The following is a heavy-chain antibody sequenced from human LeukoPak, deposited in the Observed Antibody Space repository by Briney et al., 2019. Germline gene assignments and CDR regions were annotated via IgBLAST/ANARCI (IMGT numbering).Heavy chain of an antibody. V-gene: IGHV1-3*01. CDR2: INAGNGNT. D-gene: IGHD1-26*01. CDR1: GYTFTSYA. CDR3: ARFRGSYYAYDY. J-gene: IGHJ4*02. Sequence: ASVTVSCKASGYTFTSYAMHWVRQAPGQRLEWMGWINAGNGNTKYSQKFQGRVTITRDTSASTAYMELSSLRSEDTAVYYCARFRGSYYAYDYWGQGTLVTVSS.